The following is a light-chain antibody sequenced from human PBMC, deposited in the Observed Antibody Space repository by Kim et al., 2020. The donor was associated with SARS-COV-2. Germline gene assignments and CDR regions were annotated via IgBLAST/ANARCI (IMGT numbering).Light chain of an antibody. CDR2: AAS. CDR1: QVISNY. V-gene: IGKV1-27*01. Sequence: ASGGDRTTTTCRASQVISNYLAWYQQKPGKVPKLLIYAASTLQSGVPSRFSGSGSGTDFTLTISSLQPEDVATYYCQKYNSALWTFGQGTKVDIK. CDR3: QKYNSALWT. J-gene: IGKJ1*01.